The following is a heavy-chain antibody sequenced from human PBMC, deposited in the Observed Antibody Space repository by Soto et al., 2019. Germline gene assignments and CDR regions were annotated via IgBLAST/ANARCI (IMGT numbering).Heavy chain of an antibody. Sequence: PSETLSLTCTVAGACISGFYWSWIRKSAGKGLEWIGLIYATGTTDYNPSLKSRVMMSVDTSKKQFSLKLRSVTAADTAVYYCVRDGTKTLRDWFDPWGQGISVTVSS. CDR2: IYATGTT. CDR3: VRDGTKTLRDWFDP. J-gene: IGHJ5*02. V-gene: IGHV4-4*07. D-gene: IGHD1-1*01. CDR1: GACISGFY.